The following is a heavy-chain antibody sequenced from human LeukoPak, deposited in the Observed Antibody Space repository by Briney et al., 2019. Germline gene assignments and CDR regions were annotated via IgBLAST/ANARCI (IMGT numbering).Heavy chain of an antibody. CDR1: GYTFTGYY. J-gene: IGHJ4*02. CDR2: INPNSGGT. Sequence: GASVKVSCKASGYTFTGYYMHWVRQAPGQGLEWMGWINPNSGGTNYAQKFQGRVTMTRDTSISTAYMELSRLRSDDTAVYYCARGTDSGGFLSHFDYWGQGTLVTVSS. V-gene: IGHV1-2*02. CDR3: ARGTDSGGFLSHFDY. D-gene: IGHD1-26*01.